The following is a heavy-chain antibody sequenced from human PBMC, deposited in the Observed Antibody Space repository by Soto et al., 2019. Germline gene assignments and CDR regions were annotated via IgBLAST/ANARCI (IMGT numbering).Heavy chain of an antibody. J-gene: IGHJ6*03. Sequence: GGSLRLSCAASGFSFSNAWISWVRQAPSKRLEWVGRIKSKTDGGTTDYAAPVKGRFTISRDDSKNTLYLQMNSLKTEDTAVYYCTTEPTTYYDFWSGSYFYYYYYMDVWGKGT. CDR3: TTEPTTYYDFWSGSYFYYYYYMDV. V-gene: IGHV3-15*01. CDR2: IKSKTDGGTT. CDR1: GFSFSNAW. D-gene: IGHD3-3*01.